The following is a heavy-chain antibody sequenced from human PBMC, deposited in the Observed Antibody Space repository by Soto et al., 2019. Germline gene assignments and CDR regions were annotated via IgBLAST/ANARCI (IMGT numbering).Heavy chain of an antibody. CDR1: GGTFSSYA. J-gene: IGHJ4*02. Sequence: QVQLVQSGAEVKKPGSSVKVSCTASGGTFSSYAISWVRQAPGQGLEWMGGIIPIFGTANYAQKFQGRVTITADKSTSTAYMELSSLRSEDTAVYYCARAIGNYESSGYYYEPPYYFDYWGQGTLFTVSS. D-gene: IGHD3-22*01. CDR2: IIPIFGTA. CDR3: ARAIGNYESSGYYYEPPYYFDY. V-gene: IGHV1-69*06.